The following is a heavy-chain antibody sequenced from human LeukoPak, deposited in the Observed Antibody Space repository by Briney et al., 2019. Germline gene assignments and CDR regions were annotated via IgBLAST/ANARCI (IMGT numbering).Heavy chain of an antibody. J-gene: IGHJ4*02. D-gene: IGHD1-26*01. CDR2: ISSSSSTI. CDR3: ARDLWELYLDY. Sequence: PGGSLRLSCAASGFTFTSYWMSWVRQAPGKGLEWVSYISSSSSTIYYADSVKGRFTISRDNAKNSLYLQMYSLRAEDTAVYYCARDLWELYLDYWGQGTLVTVSS. V-gene: IGHV3-48*01. CDR1: GFTFTSYW.